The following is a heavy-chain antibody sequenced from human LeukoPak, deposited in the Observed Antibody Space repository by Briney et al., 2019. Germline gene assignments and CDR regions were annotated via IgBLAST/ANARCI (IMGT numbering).Heavy chain of an antibody. V-gene: IGHV3-53*01. CDR1: GFTVSSNY. CDR3: ARGRWVYDSSGFYSDY. Sequence: GGSLRLSCAASGFTVSSNYMSWVRQAPGKGLEWVSGIYSGGTTYYADSVKGRFTISRDNSKSTLYLQMNSLRAEDTAVYYCARGRWVYDSSGFYSDYWGQGTLVTVSS. J-gene: IGHJ4*02. CDR2: IYSGGTT. D-gene: IGHD3-22*01.